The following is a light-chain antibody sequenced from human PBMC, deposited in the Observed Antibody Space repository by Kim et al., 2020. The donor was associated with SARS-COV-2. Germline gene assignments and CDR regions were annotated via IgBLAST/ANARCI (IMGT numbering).Light chain of an antibody. Sequence: VSRGQAASITCSVDKLGYKYACWYQQKASQSPVLVIYQDSKRASGIPERFSGSNSGNTATLTISGTQAMDEAGYYCQAWDSSTVVFGGGTQLTVL. CDR2: QDS. V-gene: IGLV3-1*01. CDR3: QAWDSSTVV. J-gene: IGLJ3*02. CDR1: KLGYKY.